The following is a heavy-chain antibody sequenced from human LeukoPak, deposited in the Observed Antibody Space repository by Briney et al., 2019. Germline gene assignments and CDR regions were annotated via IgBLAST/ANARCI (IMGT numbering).Heavy chain of an antibody. J-gene: IGHJ4*02. Sequence: GGSLRLSCAASGFTFSSYAMHWVRQAPGKGLEWVAFIQYDGNYKYYADSVKGRFTISRDNSKNTLYLKMNSLRAEDTAVYYCPKGIWYLDYWGQGTLVTVSS. CDR2: IQYDGNYK. V-gene: IGHV3-30*02. D-gene: IGHD2-15*01. CDR1: GFTFSSYA. CDR3: PKGIWYLDY.